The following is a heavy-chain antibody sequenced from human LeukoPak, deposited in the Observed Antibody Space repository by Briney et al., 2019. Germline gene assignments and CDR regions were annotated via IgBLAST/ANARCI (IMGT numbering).Heavy chain of an antibody. CDR3: ARDFSGYDFGC. V-gene: IGHV4-39*07. CDR1: GGSISGSPYY. CDR2: IYYTGST. D-gene: IGHD5-12*01. J-gene: IGHJ4*02. Sequence: SETLSLTCTVSGGSISGSPYYWDWIRQPPGKGLEWIGSIYYTGSTYFNPSLKSRVTMSVDTSKNQFSLRLSSVTAADTAVYYCARDFSGYDFGCWGQGTLVTVSS.